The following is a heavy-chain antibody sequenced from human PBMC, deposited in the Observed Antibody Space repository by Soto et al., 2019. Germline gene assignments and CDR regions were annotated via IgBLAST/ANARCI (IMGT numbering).Heavy chain of an antibody. Sequence: PSETLSLTCTVSGGSVTNSSYYWSWIRQSPGKGLEWIGCVCSRASSYSKSSVQLRVSISVDTSKYRFYLSLNSVTASATAVYSCVSQRSTEPTQAYFDYWGQGALVTVSS. J-gene: IGHJ4*02. CDR2: VCSRASS. CDR3: VSQRSTEPTQAYFDY. CDR1: GGSVTNSSYY. D-gene: IGHD2-2*01. V-gene: IGHV4-39*02.